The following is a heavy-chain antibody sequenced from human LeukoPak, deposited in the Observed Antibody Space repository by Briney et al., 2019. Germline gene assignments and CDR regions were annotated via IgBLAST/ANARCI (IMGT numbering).Heavy chain of an antibody. CDR1: GYTFTGYY. CDR2: INPSSGGT. Sequence: ASVKVSCKASGYTFTGYYMHWVRQAPGQGLEWMGWINPSSGGTNYAQKFQGRVTMTRDTSISTAYMELSRLRSDDTAVYYCAREMVPGNWFDPWGQGTLVTVSS. CDR3: AREMVPGNWFDP. D-gene: IGHD3-10*01. J-gene: IGHJ5*02. V-gene: IGHV1-2*02.